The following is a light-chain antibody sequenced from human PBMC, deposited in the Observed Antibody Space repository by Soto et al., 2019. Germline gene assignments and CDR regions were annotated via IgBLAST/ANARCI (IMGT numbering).Light chain of an antibody. CDR2: LAS. CDR1: QSISSY. J-gene: IGKJ1*01. CDR3: QQSNTYSWT. Sequence: DIQMTQSPSSLSASVGDRGTITCRASQSISSYLNWYQQKPGKAPKLLIYLASSLESGVPSRFSGSGSGTEFTLTISNLQPDDFATYYCQQSNTYSWTFGQGTKVDIK. V-gene: IGKV1-5*03.